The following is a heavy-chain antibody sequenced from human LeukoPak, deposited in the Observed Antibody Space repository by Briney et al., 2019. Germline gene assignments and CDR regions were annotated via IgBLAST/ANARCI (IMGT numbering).Heavy chain of an antibody. D-gene: IGHD3-10*01. V-gene: IGHV3-64D*06. CDR1: GFTFSSYA. CDR2: ISSNGGST. CDR3: VKARYYGSGLPPSYFDY. Sequence: TARSLRLSCSASGFTFSSYAMHWVRQAPGKGLECVSAISSNGGSTYYADSVKGRFTISRDNSKNTLYLQMSSLRAEDTAVYYCVKARYYGSGLPPSYFDYWGQGTLVTVSS. J-gene: IGHJ4*02.